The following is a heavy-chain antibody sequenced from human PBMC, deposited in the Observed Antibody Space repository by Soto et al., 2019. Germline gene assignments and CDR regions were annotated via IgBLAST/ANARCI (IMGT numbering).Heavy chain of an antibody. D-gene: IGHD1-26*01. J-gene: IGHJ6*02. V-gene: IGHV4-4*02. CDR2: IYHSGNT. CDR1: GGSITSNIW. CDR3: ARLVMGATAHYYVLDV. Sequence: SETLSLTCAVSGGSITSNIWWSWVRQPPGKGLEWIGEIYHSGNTNYNPSLKSRVTLSVDKSKSQISLKLTSVTAADTAVYYCARLVMGATAHYYVLDVWGQGTTVTAP.